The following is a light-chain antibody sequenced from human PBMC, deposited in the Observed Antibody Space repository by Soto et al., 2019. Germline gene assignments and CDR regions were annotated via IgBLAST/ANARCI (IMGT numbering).Light chain of an antibody. Sequence: AVVTQEPSFSVSPGGTVTFTCGLSSGSVSTNYYPSWYQQTPGQAPRTLIYNTNSRSSGVPDRFSGSILGNKAALTITGAQADDESDYYCVLYMGLGISVFGGGTKLTVL. V-gene: IGLV8-61*01. CDR2: NTN. CDR1: SGSVSTNYY. CDR3: VLYMGLGISV. J-gene: IGLJ2*01.